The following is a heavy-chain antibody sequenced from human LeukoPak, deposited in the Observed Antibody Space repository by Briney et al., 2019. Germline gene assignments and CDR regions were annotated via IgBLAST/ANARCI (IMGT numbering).Heavy chain of an antibody. CDR1: GYTFTSYG. CDR2: ISAYNGNT. D-gene: IGHD2-2*02. CDR3: ARAQGYCSSTSCYIYYYYYYYMDV. V-gene: IGHV1-18*01. Sequence: ASVKVSCKASGYTFTSYGISWVRQAPGQGLEWMGWISAYNGNTNYAQKLQGRVTMTTDTSTSTAYMELRSLRSDDTAVYYCARAQGYCSSTSCYIYYYYYYYMDVWGKGTTVTVSS. J-gene: IGHJ6*03.